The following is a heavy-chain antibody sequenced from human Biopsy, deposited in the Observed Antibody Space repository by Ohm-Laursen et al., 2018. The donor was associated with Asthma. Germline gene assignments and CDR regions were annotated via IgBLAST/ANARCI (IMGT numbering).Heavy chain of an antibody. CDR2: ISWNSGNI. CDR3: ARDGPELPTELDY. V-gene: IGHV3-9*01. D-gene: IGHD1-14*01. Sequence: SLRLSCAASGFSFDDCAMHWVRHAPGKGLEWVSSISWNSGNIDYADSVKGRFTISRDNAKNSLYLQMNSLRAEDTAVYYCARDGPELPTELDYWGPGTLVTVSS. CDR1: GFSFDDCA. J-gene: IGHJ4*02.